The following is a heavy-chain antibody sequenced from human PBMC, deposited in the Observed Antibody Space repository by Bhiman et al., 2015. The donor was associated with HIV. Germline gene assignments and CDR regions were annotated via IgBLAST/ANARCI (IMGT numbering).Heavy chain of an antibody. CDR1: GFTFSSYR. CDR3: ARDRVWFGQRYFDY. J-gene: IGHJ4*02. V-gene: IGHV3-7*01. D-gene: IGHD3-10*01. CDR2: IKQDGGER. Sequence: EVQLVESGGGLVQPGGSLRLSCSASGFTFSSYRMSWVRQAPGKGLEWVANIKQDGGERYYVDSVKGRFTISRDNAKNSLYLQMNSLRAEDTAVYYCARDRVWFGQRYFDYWGQGTLVTVSS.